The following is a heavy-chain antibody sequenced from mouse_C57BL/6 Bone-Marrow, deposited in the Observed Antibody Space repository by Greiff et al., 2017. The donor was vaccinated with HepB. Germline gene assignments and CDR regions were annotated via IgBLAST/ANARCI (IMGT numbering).Heavy chain of an antibody. V-gene: IGHV5-9-1*02. CDR1: GFTFSSYA. CDR2: ISSGGDYI. D-gene: IGHD1-1*01. CDR3: TRGYGSSFFDY. J-gene: IGHJ2*01. Sequence: EVQLKESGEGLVKPGGSLKLSCAASGFTFSSYAMSWVRQTPEKRLEWVAYISSGGDYIYYADTVKGRFTISRDNARNTLYLQMSSLKSEDTAMYYCTRGYGSSFFDYWGQGTTLTVSS.